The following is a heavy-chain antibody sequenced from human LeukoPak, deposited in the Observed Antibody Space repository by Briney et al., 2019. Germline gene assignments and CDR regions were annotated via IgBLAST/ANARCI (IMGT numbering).Heavy chain of an antibody. J-gene: IGHJ3*01. Sequence: PGGSLRLSCAASGFSLSTYWMNWVRQAPGKGLEWVADIKADGSEKYYVDSVKGRFTISRDNAKNSLYLQTSSLRVEDTAVYYCARGDYYDRAFDVWGQGTMVTVS. CDR3: ARGDYYDRAFDV. CDR1: GFSLSTYW. CDR2: IKADGSEK. V-gene: IGHV3-7*01. D-gene: IGHD3-22*01.